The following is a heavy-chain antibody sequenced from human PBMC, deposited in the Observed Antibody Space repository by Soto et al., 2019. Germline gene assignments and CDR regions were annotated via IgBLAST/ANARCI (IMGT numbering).Heavy chain of an antibody. Sequence: GGSLRLSCAASGFTFSSYWMHWVRQAPGKGLVWVSRINSDGSSTSYADSVKGRFTISRDNAKNTLYLQMNSLRAEDTAVYYCARWGVGDDAFDIWGQGTMVTVSS. J-gene: IGHJ3*02. V-gene: IGHV3-74*01. CDR2: INSDGSST. CDR3: ARWGVGDDAFDI. CDR1: GFTFSSYW. D-gene: IGHD3-16*01.